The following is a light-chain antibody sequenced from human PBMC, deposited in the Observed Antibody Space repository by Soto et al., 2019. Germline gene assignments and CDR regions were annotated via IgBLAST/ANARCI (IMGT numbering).Light chain of an antibody. V-gene: IGLV2-8*01. J-gene: IGLJ1*01. CDR2: DVT. Sequence: QSALTQSPSASGSPGQSVTISCTGTSSDVGGYNSVSWYQQHPGKAPKVMIYDVTKRPSGVSDRFSGSKSGNTASLTVPWPPAEGGAYYFLRLFTAGYNLVFGTGTKLTVL. CDR1: SSDVGGYNS. CDR3: RLFTAGYNLV.